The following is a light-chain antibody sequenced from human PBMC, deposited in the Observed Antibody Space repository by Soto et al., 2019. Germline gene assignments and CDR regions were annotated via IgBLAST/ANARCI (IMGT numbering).Light chain of an antibody. CDR1: QRVSSY. Sequence: EIVLTQSPATLSLSPGERATLSCRARQRVSSYLAWYQHKPGQAPRLLIYDASNRATGIPARFSGSGSGTDFTLTISSLEPEDFAVYYCQQRSNWPLTFGGGTKVEIK. V-gene: IGKV3-11*01. CDR3: QQRSNWPLT. J-gene: IGKJ4*01. CDR2: DAS.